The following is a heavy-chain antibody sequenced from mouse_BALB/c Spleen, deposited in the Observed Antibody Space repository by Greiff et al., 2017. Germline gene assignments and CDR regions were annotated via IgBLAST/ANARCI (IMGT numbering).Heavy chain of an antibody. CDR3: ASVVTVGDFFDY. D-gene: IGHD1-1*01. V-gene: IGHV1-69*02. J-gene: IGHJ2*01. CDR2: IDPSDSET. CDR1: GYTFTSYW. Sequence: QVQLQQPGAELVKPGAPVKLSCKASGYTFTSYWMNWVKQRPGRGLEWIGRIDPSDSETHYNQKFKDKATLTVDKSSSTAYIQLSSLTSEDSAVYYCASVVTVGDFFDYWGQGTTLTVSS.